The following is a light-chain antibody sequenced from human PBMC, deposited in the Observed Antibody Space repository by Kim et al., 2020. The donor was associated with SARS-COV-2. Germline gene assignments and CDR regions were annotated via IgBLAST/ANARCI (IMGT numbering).Light chain of an antibody. V-gene: IGKV2-28*01. Sequence: SASISCRSSQSLLDSTGYDYLDWYLQKLGQSPQLLMYLGSNRASGVPDRFSGRGSGTDFTLKISRVEAEDVGVYYCMQALQTPLTFGQGTKVDIK. J-gene: IGKJ1*01. CDR3: MQALQTPLT. CDR1: QSLLDSTGYDY. CDR2: LGS.